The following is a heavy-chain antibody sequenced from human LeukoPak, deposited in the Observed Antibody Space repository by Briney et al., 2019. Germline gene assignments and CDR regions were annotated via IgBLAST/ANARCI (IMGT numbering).Heavy chain of an antibody. Sequence: GGSLRLSCAASGFTFSSYWMSWVRQAPGKGLEWVANIKQDGSGKYYVDSVKGRFTISRDNAKNSLYLQMNSLRAEDTAVYYCARDDTPRAFDIWGQGTMVTVSS. CDR3: ARDDTPRAFDI. CDR2: IKQDGSGK. D-gene: IGHD2-15*01. CDR1: GFTFSSYW. V-gene: IGHV3-7*01. J-gene: IGHJ3*02.